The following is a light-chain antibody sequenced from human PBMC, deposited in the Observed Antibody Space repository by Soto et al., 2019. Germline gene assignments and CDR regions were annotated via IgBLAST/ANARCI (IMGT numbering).Light chain of an antibody. CDR2: DVT. CDR1: SSDVGGYNY. Sequence: QSVLTQPASVSASPGQSITISCTGTSSDVGGYNYVSWYQQHPGKAPKLMIFDVTNRPSGVSNRFSASKSANTASLTISGLQAEDEADYYCSSYTKTSTLYVFGSGTKVTVL. J-gene: IGLJ1*01. V-gene: IGLV2-14*01. CDR3: SSYTKTSTLYV.